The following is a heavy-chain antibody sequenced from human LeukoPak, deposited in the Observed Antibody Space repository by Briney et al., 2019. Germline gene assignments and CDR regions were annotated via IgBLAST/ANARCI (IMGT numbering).Heavy chain of an antibody. Sequence: GGSLRLSCVASGFTFSSYTIHWVRQPPGKGLEWVAVISFDGSNKYYADSVKGRFTISRDDSKNTLYLLMDSLRAEDTAVYFCTKGSAGGRPYYFDNWGQGTLVTVSS. V-gene: IGHV3-30-3*01. CDR3: TKGSAGGRPYYFDN. J-gene: IGHJ4*02. D-gene: IGHD2-15*01. CDR1: GFTFSSYT. CDR2: ISFDGSNK.